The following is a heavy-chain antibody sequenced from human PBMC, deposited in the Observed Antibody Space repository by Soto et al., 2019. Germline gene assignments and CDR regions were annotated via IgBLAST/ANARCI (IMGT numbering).Heavy chain of an antibody. D-gene: IGHD4-17*01. CDR2: IYYSGST. V-gene: IGHV4-59*08. Sequence: SETLSLTCTVSGGSISSYYWSWIRQPPGKGLEWIGYIYYSGSTNYNPSLKSRVTISVDTSKNQFSLKLSSVTAADTAVYYCAVGVDYVAHWGQGTLVTVSS. CDR3: AVGVDYVAH. CDR1: GGSISSYY. J-gene: IGHJ4*02.